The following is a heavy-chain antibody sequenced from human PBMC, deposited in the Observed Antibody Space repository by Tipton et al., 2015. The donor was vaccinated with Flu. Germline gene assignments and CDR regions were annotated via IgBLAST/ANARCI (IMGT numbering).Heavy chain of an antibody. Sequence: VQLVQSGGEVKEPGETLKISCKGSGYSFTSYYIAWVRQMPGRGLEWMGIIYPGDSDARYSPSFQGQVTISADKSIRTAYLQWSSLKAWDSGMYYCARQIYYGGTSLRGFDVWGQGTMVRVFS. CDR2: IYPGDSDA. V-gene: IGHV5-51*01. CDR1: GYSFTSYY. CDR3: ARQIYYGGTSLRGFDV. D-gene: IGHD4-23*01. J-gene: IGHJ3*01.